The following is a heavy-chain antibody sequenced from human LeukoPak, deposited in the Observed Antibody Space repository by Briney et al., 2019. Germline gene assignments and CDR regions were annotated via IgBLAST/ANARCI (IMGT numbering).Heavy chain of an antibody. V-gene: IGHV4-61*08. CDR3: ARRSRGYWYFDL. CDR2: VYDSGTT. J-gene: IGHJ2*01. CDR1: GGSVSSGGYY. D-gene: IGHD1-26*01. Sequence: SETLSLTCTVSGGSVSSGGYYWNWIRQPPGKGLEWIGYVYDSGTTNYNSSLKSRVTISVDTSKKQFSLKLSSVTAADTAVYYCARRSRGYWYFDLWGRGTLVTVSS.